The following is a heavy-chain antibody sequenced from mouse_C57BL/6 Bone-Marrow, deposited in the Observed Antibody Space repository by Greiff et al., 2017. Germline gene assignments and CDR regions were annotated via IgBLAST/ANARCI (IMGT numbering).Heavy chain of an antibody. CDR3: VRHEDAMDY. V-gene: IGHV10-1*01. J-gene: IGHJ4*01. CDR1: GFSFNTYA. Sequence: DAGGGLVQPKGSLKLSCAASGFSFNTYAMNWVRQAPGKGLEWVARIRSKSNNYATYYADSVKDRFTISRDDSESMLYLQMNNLKTEDTAMYYCVRHEDAMDYWGQGTSVTVSS. CDR2: IRSKSNNYAT.